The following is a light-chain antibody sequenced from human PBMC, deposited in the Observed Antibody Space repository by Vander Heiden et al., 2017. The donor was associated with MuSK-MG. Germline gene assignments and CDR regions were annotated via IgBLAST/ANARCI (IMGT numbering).Light chain of an antibody. CDR2: DVN. CDR3: NSYTSDSTHV. Sequence: QSALTQPASVSESPGQSITILCTGTSSDIGAYDFVSWFQQHPGKVPKLMIYDVNNRPSGVSNRFSGSKSGNTASLTIFRLQADDEADYYCNSYTSDSTHVFGTGTKVTVL. J-gene: IGLJ1*01. CDR1: SSDIGAYDF. V-gene: IGLV2-14*01.